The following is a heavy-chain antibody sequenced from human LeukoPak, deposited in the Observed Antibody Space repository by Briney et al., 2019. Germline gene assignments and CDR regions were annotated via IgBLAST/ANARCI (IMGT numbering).Heavy chain of an antibody. CDR2: ISGSGGST. J-gene: IGHJ6*02. V-gene: IGHV3-23*01. D-gene: IGHD4-11*01. Sequence: PGGSLRLSCAASGFTFSSYAMSWVRQAPGKGLEWVSAISGSGGSTYYADSVKGRFTISRDNSKNTLYLQMNSLRAEDTAVYYCAKETIGGYSNYERDYYYYGMDVWGQGTTVTVSS. CDR3: AKETIGGYSNYERDYYYYGMDV. CDR1: GFTFSSYA.